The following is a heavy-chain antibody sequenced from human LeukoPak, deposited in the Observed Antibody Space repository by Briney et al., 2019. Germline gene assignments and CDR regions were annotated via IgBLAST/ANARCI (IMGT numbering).Heavy chain of an antibody. V-gene: IGHV4-39*01. CDR2: IYYSGST. Sequence: KPSETLSLTCTVSGGSISSSSYYWGWTRQPPGKGLEWIGSIYYSGSTYYNPSLKSRVTLSVDTSKNQFSLKLSSVTAADTAVYYCARLGDKGYSSTWYKTVYYFDYWGQGTLVTVSS. D-gene: IGHD6-13*01. CDR1: GGSISSSSYY. J-gene: IGHJ4*02. CDR3: ARLGDKGYSSTWYKTVYYFDY.